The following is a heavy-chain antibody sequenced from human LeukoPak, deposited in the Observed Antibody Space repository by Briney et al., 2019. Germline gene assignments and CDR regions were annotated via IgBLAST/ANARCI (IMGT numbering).Heavy chain of an antibody. J-gene: IGHJ5*02. Sequence: GSGPTLVKPTQTLTLTCTFSGFSLSTSGGGVGWIRQPPGKALEWLALIYWDDDKRYSPSLKSRLTITKDTSKNQVVLTMTNMDPVDTATYYCAHSFHYDYVWGSYRFLNWFDPWGQGTLVTVSS. D-gene: IGHD3-16*02. V-gene: IGHV2-5*02. CDR2: IYWDDDK. CDR3: AHSFHYDYVWGSYRFLNWFDP. CDR1: GFSLSTSGGG.